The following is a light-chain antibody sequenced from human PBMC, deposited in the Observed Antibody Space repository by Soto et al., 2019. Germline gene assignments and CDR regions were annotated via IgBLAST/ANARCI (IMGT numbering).Light chain of an antibody. Sequence: DIQMTQSPSSLSASVGDRVTITCRASHTFSSFLNWYQQKRGKPPTLLIYGAYNLRSGVPSRFTGSGGGAEFRLTISSLQPDDCATYYCQQTYSPPFTFGQGTSLE. CDR1: HTFSSF. J-gene: IGKJ2*01. CDR2: GAY. V-gene: IGKV1-39*01. CDR3: QQTYSPPFT.